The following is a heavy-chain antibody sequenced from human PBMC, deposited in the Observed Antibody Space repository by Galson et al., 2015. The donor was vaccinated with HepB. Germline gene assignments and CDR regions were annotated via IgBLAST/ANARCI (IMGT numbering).Heavy chain of an antibody. J-gene: IGHJ4*02. CDR1: GVTFSSYS. CDR3: ATYGSGTLSIFDI. V-gene: IGHV1-69*02. Sequence: SVKVSCKASGVTFSSYSLSWVRQAPGQGLEWMGRITPLLGLAEYAQRLQGRVTITADKSTRTAFMELSSLRSDDTAVYYCATYGSGTLSIFDIWGLGTLVTVSS. D-gene: IGHD3-10*01. CDR2: ITPLLGLA.